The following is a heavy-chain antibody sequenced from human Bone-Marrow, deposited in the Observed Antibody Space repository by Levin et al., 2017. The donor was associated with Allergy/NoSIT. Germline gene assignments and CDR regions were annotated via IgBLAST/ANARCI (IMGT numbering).Heavy chain of an antibody. CDR3: ARDVGIATGDCDY. CDR2: IYHSGNT. CDR1: GGSMNDYY. Sequence: SETLSLTCSVSGGSMNDYYWSWIRQPPGKGLEWIGYIYHSGNTNYNPSLKSRVTISADKSKNQFSLKVTSVTAADTAVYYCARDVGIATGDCDYWGQGTLVSVSS. V-gene: IGHV4-59*01. D-gene: IGHD6-13*01. J-gene: IGHJ4*02.